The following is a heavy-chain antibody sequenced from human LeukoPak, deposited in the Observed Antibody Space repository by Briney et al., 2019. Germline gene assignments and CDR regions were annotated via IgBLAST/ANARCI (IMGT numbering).Heavy chain of an antibody. D-gene: IGHD6-13*01. CDR1: GGSISSSSYY. CDR2: IYYSGST. J-gene: IGHJ5*02. CDR3: ARSPAGGSSSWYWFDP. V-gene: IGHV4-39*01. Sequence: SETLSLTCTVSGGSISSSSYYWGWIHQPPGTGLEWIASIYYSGSTYYNPSLKSRVTISVDTSKNQFSLKLSSVTAADTAVYYCARSPAGGSSSWYWFDPWGQGTLVTASS.